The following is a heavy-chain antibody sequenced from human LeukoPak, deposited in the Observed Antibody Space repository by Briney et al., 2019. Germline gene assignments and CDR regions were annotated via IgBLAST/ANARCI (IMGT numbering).Heavy chain of an antibody. J-gene: IGHJ4*02. V-gene: IGHV4-39*01. CDR1: GGSISRSSYY. D-gene: IGHD6-13*01. Sequence: SETLSLTCSVSGGSISRSSYYWGWIRQPPGTGLEWIGIIDYSGSTYYNPSLKSRVSIFVDPSQNQFSLKLSSVTAADTAVYYCAPRPGSNWYYFDYWGQGTLVTVSS. CDR2: IDYSGST. CDR3: APRPGSNWYYFDY.